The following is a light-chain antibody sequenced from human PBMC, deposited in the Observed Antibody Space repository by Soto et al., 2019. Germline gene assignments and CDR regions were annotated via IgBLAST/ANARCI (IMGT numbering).Light chain of an antibody. CDR2: EVT. Sequence: QSALTQPASVSGSPGQSITISCTGTSSDIGGYKYVSWYQQHSGNAPKLMLYEVTNRPSGVSNRFSGSKSGNTAFLTISGLLAEDEATYYCSSYAGSSNVFGTGTKVTVL. V-gene: IGLV2-14*03. CDR1: SSDIGGYKY. J-gene: IGLJ1*01. CDR3: SSYAGSSNV.